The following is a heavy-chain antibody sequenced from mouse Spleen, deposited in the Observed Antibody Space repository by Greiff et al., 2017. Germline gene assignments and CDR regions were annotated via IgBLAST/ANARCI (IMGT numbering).Heavy chain of an antibody. J-gene: IGHJ4*01. CDR1: GYTFTSYT. D-gene: IGHD2-3*01. Sequence: VKLMESGAELARPGASVKMSCKASGYTFTSYTMHWVKQRPGQGLEWIGYINPSSGYTKYNQKFKDKATLTADKSSSTAYMQLSSLTSEDSAVYYCARYDPYAMDYWGQGTSVTVSS. V-gene: IGHV1-4*01. CDR2: INPSSGYT. CDR3: ARYDPYAMDY.